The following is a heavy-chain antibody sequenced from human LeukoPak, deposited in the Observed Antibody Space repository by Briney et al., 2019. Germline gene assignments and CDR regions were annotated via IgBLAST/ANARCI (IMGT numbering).Heavy chain of an antibody. CDR3: ARSTLRYYYYMDV. D-gene: IGHD4-11*01. CDR2: MYHSGST. V-gene: IGHV4-38-2*02. CDR1: GYSISSGYY. Sequence: SETLSLTCTVSGYSISSGYYCGWIRPPPGKGLEWIGSMYHSGSTYYNPSLKSRVTISVDTSKNQFSLKVSSVTAADTAVYYCARSTLRYYYYMDVWGKGTTVTISS. J-gene: IGHJ6*03.